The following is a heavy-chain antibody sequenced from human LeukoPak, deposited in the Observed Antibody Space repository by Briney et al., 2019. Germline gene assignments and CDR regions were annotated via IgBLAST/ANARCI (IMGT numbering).Heavy chain of an antibody. J-gene: IGHJ3*02. V-gene: IGHV3-30*02. D-gene: IGHD2-21*02. CDR2: IRYDGSNK. Sequence: TGGSPRLSCAASGFTFSSYGMHWVRQAPGKGLEWVAFIRYDGSNKYYADSVKGRFTISRDNSKNTLYLQMNSLRAEDTAVYYCANGPSRVTEQNFGDAFDIWGQGTMVTVSS. CDR3: ANGPSRVTEQNFGDAFDI. CDR1: GFTFSSYG.